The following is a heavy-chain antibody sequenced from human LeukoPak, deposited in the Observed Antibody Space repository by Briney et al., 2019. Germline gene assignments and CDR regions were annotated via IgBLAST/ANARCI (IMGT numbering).Heavy chain of an antibody. CDR2: IYYSGST. Sequence: SETLSLTCTVSGGSISSSSYYWGWIRQPPGKGLEWIGSIYYSGSTYYNPSLKSRVTISVDTSKNQFSLKLSSVTAADTAVYYCATGGPAPSIAAFDYWGQGTLVTVSS. V-gene: IGHV4-39*01. CDR1: GGSISSSSYY. D-gene: IGHD6-6*01. CDR3: ATGGPAPSIAAFDY. J-gene: IGHJ4*02.